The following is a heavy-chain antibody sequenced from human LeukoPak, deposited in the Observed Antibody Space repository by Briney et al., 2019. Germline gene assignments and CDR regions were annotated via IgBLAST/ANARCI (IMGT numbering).Heavy chain of an antibody. CDR2: IYGGGNT. J-gene: IGHJ3*02. V-gene: IGHV3-66*01. CDR1: GFTVSSNY. Sequence: AGGSLRLSCAASGFTVSSNYMTWVRQAPGKGLEWVSVIYGGGNTYYADSVKGRFTISRDNSKNTLYLQMNSLRAEDAAVYYCARDAFYGSGLDAFDIWGQGTMVTVSS. CDR3: ARDAFYGSGLDAFDI. D-gene: IGHD3-10*01.